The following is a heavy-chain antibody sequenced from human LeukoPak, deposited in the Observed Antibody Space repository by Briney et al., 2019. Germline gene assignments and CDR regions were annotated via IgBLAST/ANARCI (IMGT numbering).Heavy chain of an antibody. CDR2: VNSDGTIT. V-gene: IGHV3-74*01. Sequence: GRSPRLSCAASGFTLSYYEMNWGRPAPGKELMWVSRVNSDGTITNYADSLKGRFTISRDNAKNTLYLQMKRLRAEATTVYYCARDPRGRTHDYWGQGTLVTVSS. D-gene: IGHD3-16*01. CDR1: GFTLSYYE. J-gene: IGHJ4*02. CDR3: ARDPRGRTHDY.